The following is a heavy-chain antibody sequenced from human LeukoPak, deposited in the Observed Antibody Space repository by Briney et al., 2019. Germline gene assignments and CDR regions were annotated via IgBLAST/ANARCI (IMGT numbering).Heavy chain of an antibody. CDR3: AGAYYYDSSGYYPPYWYFDL. CDR1: GGSISSYY. D-gene: IGHD3-22*01. Sequence: SETLSLTCTVSGGSISSYYWSWIRQPAGKGLEWIGRIYTSGSTNYNPSLKSRVTMSVDTSKNQFSLKLSCVTAADTAVYYCAGAYYYDSSGYYPPYWYFDLWGRGTLVTVSS. V-gene: IGHV4-4*07. CDR2: IYTSGST. J-gene: IGHJ2*01.